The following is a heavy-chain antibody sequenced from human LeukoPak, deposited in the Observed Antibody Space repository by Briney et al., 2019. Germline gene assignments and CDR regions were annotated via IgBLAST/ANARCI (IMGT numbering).Heavy chain of an antibody. D-gene: IGHD3-10*01. CDR1: GGSISSYY. CDR2: IYHSGST. CDR3: ARGNTMVRGVLDY. Sequence: SETLSLTCTVSGGSISSYYWSWIRQPPGKGLEWIGSIYHSGSTYYNPSLKSRVTISVDTSKNQFSLKLSSVTAADTAVYYCARGNTMVRGVLDYWGQGTLVTVSS. J-gene: IGHJ4*02. V-gene: IGHV4-38-2*02.